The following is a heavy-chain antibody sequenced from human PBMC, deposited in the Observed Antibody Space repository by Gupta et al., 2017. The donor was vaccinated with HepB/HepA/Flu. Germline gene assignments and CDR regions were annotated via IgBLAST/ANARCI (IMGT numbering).Heavy chain of an antibody. CDR1: GYSFSGFW. D-gene: IGHD5-12*01. V-gene: IGHV5-51*01. CDR3: ARFGGRNIMDWYFDL. CDR2: IYPGDSQT. J-gene: IGHJ2*01. Sequence: EAQLVQSGAEVKKPGESLKISCKGSGYSFSGFWIGWARQMPGKGLEWMGIIYPGDSQTRFSPSFQGQVTMSVDKSINTAYLQWSNLKASDTAIYYCARFGGRNIMDWYFDLWGRGTLVTVSS.